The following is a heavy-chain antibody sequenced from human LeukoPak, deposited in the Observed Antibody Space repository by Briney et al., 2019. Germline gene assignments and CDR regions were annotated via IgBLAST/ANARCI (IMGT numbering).Heavy chain of an antibody. J-gene: IGHJ4*02. V-gene: IGHV1-18*01. Sequence: ASVKVSCKASGYTFYSYGISWVRQAPGQGLEWMAWISVYNDNRRYAQNFQGRVTLATDKSTSTAYMELRSLKSDDTATYYCVRDGRFEYSHFYYFDYWGQGTQVTVSS. CDR1: GYTFYSYG. D-gene: IGHD5-12*01. CDR3: VRDGRFEYSHFYYFDY. CDR2: ISVYNDNR.